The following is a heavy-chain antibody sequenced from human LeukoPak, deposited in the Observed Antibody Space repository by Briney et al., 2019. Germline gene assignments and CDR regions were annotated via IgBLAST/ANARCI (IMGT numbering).Heavy chain of an antibody. V-gene: IGHV1-24*01. D-gene: IGHD2-21*02. Sequence: ASVTVSCKVSGYTLTELSMHWVRQAPGKGLEWMGGFDPEDGETIYAQKFQGRVTMTEDTSTDTAYMELSSLRSEDTAVYYCATAPPLLLGFDYWGQGTLVTVSS. CDR1: GYTLTELS. CDR3: ATAPPLLLGFDY. CDR2: FDPEDGET. J-gene: IGHJ4*02.